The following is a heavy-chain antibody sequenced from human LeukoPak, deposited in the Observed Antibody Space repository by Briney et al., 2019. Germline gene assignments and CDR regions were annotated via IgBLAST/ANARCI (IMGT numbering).Heavy chain of an antibody. CDR1: GFTFSSYW. J-gene: IGHJ4*02. CDR3: ARVRGTAIREYHFDY. CDR2: INSDGSST. Sequence: GGSLRLSCAASGFTFSSYWMHWVRQAPGKGLVWVSRINSDGSSTSYADSVKGRFTISRDNAKNTLYLQMNSLRAEDTALYYCARVRGTAIREYHFDYWGQGTLVTVSS. D-gene: IGHD5-18*01. V-gene: IGHV3-74*01.